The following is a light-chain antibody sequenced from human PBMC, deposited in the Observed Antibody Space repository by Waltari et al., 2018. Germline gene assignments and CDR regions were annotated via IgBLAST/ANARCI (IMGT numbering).Light chain of an antibody. V-gene: IGKV3-15*01. CDR1: QSVSRN. J-gene: IGKJ1*01. CDR3: QQYNNWPQWT. CDR2: GAS. Sequence: ETVMTQSPATLSVSPGERATLSCRASQSVSRNLAWYQQKPGQAPRLLIYGASTRATGIPARFSGSGSGTEFTLTISSLQSEDFAVYYCQQYNNWPQWTFGQGTKVEIK.